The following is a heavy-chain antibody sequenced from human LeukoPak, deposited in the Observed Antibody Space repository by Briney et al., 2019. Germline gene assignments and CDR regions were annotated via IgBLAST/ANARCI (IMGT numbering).Heavy chain of an antibody. V-gene: IGHV1-69*05. Sequence: SVKVSCKASGGSFSSHAISWVRQAPGQGLEWMAGIIPIFGTPKYTQKLQGRVTMTTDTSTSTAYMELRSLRSDDTAVYYCARAGGYDPSTLVDYWGQGTLVTVSS. CDR2: IIPIFGTP. D-gene: IGHD5-12*01. J-gene: IGHJ4*02. CDR3: ARAGGYDPSTLVDY. CDR1: GGSFSSHA.